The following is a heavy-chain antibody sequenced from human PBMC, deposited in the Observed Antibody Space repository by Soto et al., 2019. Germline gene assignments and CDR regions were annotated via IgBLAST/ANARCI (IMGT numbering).Heavy chain of an antibody. CDR1: GGTFSSYA. Sequence: VKVSCKASGGTFSSYAISWVRQAPGQGLEWMGGIIPIFGTANYAQKFQGRVTITADESTSTAYMELSSLRSEDTAVYYCARDPPSQTPLNYFDSRGYYYARHGMDVWGQGTTVTVSS. D-gene: IGHD3-22*01. V-gene: IGHV1-69*01. CDR2: IIPIFGTA. CDR3: ARDPPSQTPLNYFDSRGYYYARHGMDV. J-gene: IGHJ6*02.